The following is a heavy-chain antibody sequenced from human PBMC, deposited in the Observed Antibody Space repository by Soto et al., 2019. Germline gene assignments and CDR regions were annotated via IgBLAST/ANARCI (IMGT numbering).Heavy chain of an antibody. CDR1: EDSCASYG. V-gene: IGHV5-51*01. D-gene: IGHD1-7*01. CDR3: ASPASTGTTWFAAFDI. J-gene: IGHJ3*02. CDR2: IYPGDSDT. Sequence: VQSLRVSRKVSEDSCASYGVGWVRQMPGKGLEWMGIIYPGDSDTRYSPSFQGQVTISADKSISTAYLQWSSLKASDTAMYYCASPASTGTTWFAAFDIRGQGTIVIVIS.